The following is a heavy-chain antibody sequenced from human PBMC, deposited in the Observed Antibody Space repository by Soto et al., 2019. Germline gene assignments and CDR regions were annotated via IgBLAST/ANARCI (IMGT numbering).Heavy chain of an antibody. J-gene: IGHJ6*02. D-gene: IGHD3-22*01. V-gene: IGHV4-4*02. CDR2: IYHSGST. CDR1: GGSISSSNW. Sequence: QVQLQESGPGLVKPSGTLSLTCAVSGGSISSSNWWSLVRQPPGKGLEWIGEIYHSGSTNYNPSPKSRVTISVDKSKNQFSLKLSSVTAADTAVYYCARDQYYYDGGYYGMDVWGQGTTVTVSS. CDR3: ARDQYYYDGGYYGMDV.